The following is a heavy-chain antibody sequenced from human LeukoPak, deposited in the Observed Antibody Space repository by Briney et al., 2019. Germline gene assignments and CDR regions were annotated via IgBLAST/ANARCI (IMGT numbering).Heavy chain of an antibody. D-gene: IGHD3-16*01. V-gene: IGHV1-18*01. CDR1: GYTFTSYG. J-gene: IGHJ4*02. CDR2: ISAYNGNT. Sequence: ASVKVSFKASGYTFTSYGISWVRQAPGQGLEWMVWISAYNGNTNYAQKLQVRVTMTTDTSTSTVYKELRSLRAYETAVDYCARDLFDSQEAYTYWGQGTLVTVSS. CDR3: ARDLFDSQEAYTY.